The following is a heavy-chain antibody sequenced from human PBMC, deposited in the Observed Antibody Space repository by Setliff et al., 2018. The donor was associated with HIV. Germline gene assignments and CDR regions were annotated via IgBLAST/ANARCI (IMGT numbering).Heavy chain of an antibody. Sequence: SETLSLTCTVPGGSISSYYWSWIRQPPGKGLEWIGYIYTSGITDYNPSLKSRVTISGDTSKNQFSLKLSSVTAADTAVYYCARDRRGYYYGSGSCYMDVWGTGTTVTVSS. J-gene: IGHJ6*03. D-gene: IGHD3-10*01. CDR2: IYTSGIT. CDR1: GGSISSYY. V-gene: IGHV4-4*08. CDR3: ARDRRGYYYGSGSCYMDV.